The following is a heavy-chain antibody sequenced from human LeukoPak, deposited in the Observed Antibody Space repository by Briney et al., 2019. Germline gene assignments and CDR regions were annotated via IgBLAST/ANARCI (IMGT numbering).Heavy chain of an antibody. Sequence: PGGSLRLSCAASGFTFSSYSMNWVRQAPGKGLEWVSSISSSSSYIYYADSVKGRFIISRDNAKNSLYLQMNSLRAEDTAVYYCTPMVQGVIPSGWGQGTLVTVSS. V-gene: IGHV3-21*01. CDR1: GFTFSSYS. J-gene: IGHJ4*02. CDR2: ISSSSSYI. CDR3: TPMVQGVIPSG. D-gene: IGHD3-10*01.